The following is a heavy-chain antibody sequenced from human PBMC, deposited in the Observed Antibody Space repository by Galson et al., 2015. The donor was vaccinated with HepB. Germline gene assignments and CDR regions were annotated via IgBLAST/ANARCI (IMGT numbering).Heavy chain of an antibody. CDR3: AKDLLAWNSYNYYGMDV. CDR1: GFSFSSYG. D-gene: IGHD2-8*02. J-gene: IGHJ6*02. V-gene: IGHV3-30*02. CDR2: IRYDGSNK. Sequence: SLRLSCAASGFSFSSYGMNWVRQVPGKGLEWVALIRYDGSNKYYADSVKGRFTVSRDNSKNTLYLQMNSLRVDDTAVFYYAKDLLAWNSYNYYGMDVWGQGTTVTVSS.